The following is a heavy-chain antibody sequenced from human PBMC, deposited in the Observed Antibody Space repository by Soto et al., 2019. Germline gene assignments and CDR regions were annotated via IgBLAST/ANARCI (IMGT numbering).Heavy chain of an antibody. D-gene: IGHD5-18*01. J-gene: IGHJ5*02. CDR1: GGTLSMYT. CDR2: IIPVVGVV. CDR3: ARNTGHWLDP. Sequence: QVQLVQSGAQMKKTGSSVKVSCKATGGTLSMYTISWVRQAPGQGLEWMGRIIPVVGVVNYAQKFQGRVTITADKATMTAYMELSSLRSDDTALYYCARNTGHWLDPWGQGTLVTVSP. V-gene: IGHV1-69*02.